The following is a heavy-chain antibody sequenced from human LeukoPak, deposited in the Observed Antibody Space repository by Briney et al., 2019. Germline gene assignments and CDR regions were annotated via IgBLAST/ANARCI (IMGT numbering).Heavy chain of an antibody. Sequence: GGSLRLSCAASGFTFSSYEMNWVRQAPGKGLECVLYISSSGSTIYYADSVKGRFTISRDNAKNSLYLQMNSLRAEDTSVYYCARDTNGDGWFDPWGQGTLVTVSS. CDR3: ARDTNGDGWFDP. CDR2: ISSSGSTI. CDR1: GFTFSSYE. D-gene: IGHD4-17*01. J-gene: IGHJ5*02. V-gene: IGHV3-48*03.